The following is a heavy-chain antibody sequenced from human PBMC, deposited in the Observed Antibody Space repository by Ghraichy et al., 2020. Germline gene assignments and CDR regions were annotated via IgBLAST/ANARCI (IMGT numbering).Heavy chain of an antibody. J-gene: IGHJ4*02. Sequence: GGSLRLSCAASGFTFSSYWMHWVRQAPGKGLVWVSYINSDGSSTSYADSVKGRFAISRDNAKNTLYLQMNSLRAEDTAVYYCARDMAGSSVLFDYWGQGTLVTVSS. D-gene: IGHD1-26*01. CDR3: ARDMAGSSVLFDY. CDR1: GFTFSSYW. V-gene: IGHV3-74*01. CDR2: INSDGSST.